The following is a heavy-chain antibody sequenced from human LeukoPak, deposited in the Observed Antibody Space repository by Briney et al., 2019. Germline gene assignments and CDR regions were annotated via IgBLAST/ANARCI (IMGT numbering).Heavy chain of an antibody. CDR1: GGSISNFF. V-gene: IGHV4-59*08. CDR2: VSYSGST. D-gene: IGHD4-17*01. J-gene: IGHJ4*02. Sequence: SETLSLTCTVSGGSISNFFWSWIRQPPGKGLEWIGYVSYSGSTDYNPSLKSRVTISVDTSKNQFSLKLSSVTAADTAVYYCARLPDYGDYLMYYFDYWGQGTLVTVSS. CDR3: ARLPDYGDYLMYYFDY.